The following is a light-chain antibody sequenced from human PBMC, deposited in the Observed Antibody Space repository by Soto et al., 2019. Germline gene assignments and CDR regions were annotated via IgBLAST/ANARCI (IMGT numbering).Light chain of an antibody. J-gene: IGLJ2*01. CDR1: SSDVGAYDY. V-gene: IGLV2-8*01. CDR3: ASYAGNNNFVL. CDR2: EVT. Sequence: QSALAQPPSASGSPGQSVTISCTGTSSDVGAYDYVSWYQQHPGKAPKLVISEVTERPSGVPERFSGSKSGNTASLTVSGLQAEDEADYYCASYAGNNNFVLFGGWTKVTVL.